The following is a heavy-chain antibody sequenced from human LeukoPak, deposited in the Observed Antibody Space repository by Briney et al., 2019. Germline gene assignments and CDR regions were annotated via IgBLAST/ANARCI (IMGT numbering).Heavy chain of an antibody. CDR2: IWSDGSNE. V-gene: IGHV3-33*08. CDR1: GFTFSSYA. CDR3: ATDLGGKPFDY. Sequence: HSGRSLRLSCAASGFTFSSYAMHWVRQAPSKGLEWVAVIWSDGSNELYADSVKGRFTISRDNSKNALYLQMNSLRVEDTGVYYCATDLGGKPFDYWGQGTLVTVSS. J-gene: IGHJ4*02. D-gene: IGHD4-23*01.